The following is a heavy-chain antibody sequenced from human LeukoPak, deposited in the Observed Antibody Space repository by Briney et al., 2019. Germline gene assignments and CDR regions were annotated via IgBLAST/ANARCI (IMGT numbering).Heavy chain of an antibody. Sequence: SETLSLTCTVSGGSISGYYWTWIRQPPGKELEWIGYIYYSGTTNYNPSFDKSRVTISLDTSKNQFSLKLSSVTAADTALYYCARGYSSSSYYFEYWGQGILVTVSS. CDR2: IYYSGTT. CDR3: ARGYSSSSYYFEY. V-gene: IGHV4-59*01. CDR1: GGSISGYY. J-gene: IGHJ4*02. D-gene: IGHD6-6*01.